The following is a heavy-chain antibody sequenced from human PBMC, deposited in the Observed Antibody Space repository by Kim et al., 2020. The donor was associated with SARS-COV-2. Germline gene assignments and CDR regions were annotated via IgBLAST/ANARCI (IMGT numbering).Heavy chain of an antibody. J-gene: IGHJ4*02. Sequence: GDSGKGRFTNARENAKNSLDLQMNSLRAEDTAVYYCAREALWFGETTFDYWGQGTLVTVSS. V-gene: IGHV3-11*04. CDR3: AREALWFGETTFDY. D-gene: IGHD3-10*01.